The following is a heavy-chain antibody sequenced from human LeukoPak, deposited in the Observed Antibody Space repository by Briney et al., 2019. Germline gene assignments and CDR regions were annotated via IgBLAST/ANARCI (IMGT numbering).Heavy chain of an antibody. D-gene: IGHD1-1*01. CDR1: GFTFSDFW. Sequence: QPEGSLRLSCAGSGFTFSDFWMTWVRQTPGKGLEWVANIKEDGTEKNRVDSVKGRFTISRDNTKNLLFLEMNTLRGDDTAIYYCVRESRPGGAMGLYHNLDYWGQGTLVAVSS. J-gene: IGHJ4*02. V-gene: IGHV3-7*01. CDR3: VRESRPGGAMGLYHNLDY. CDR2: IKEDGTEK.